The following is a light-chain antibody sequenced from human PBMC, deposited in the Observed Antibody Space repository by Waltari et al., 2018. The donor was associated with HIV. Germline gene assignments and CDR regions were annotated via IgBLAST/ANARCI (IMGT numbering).Light chain of an antibody. CDR2: GNS. J-gene: IGLJ2*01. CDR3: QSYDTSLSGSGV. V-gene: IGLV1-40*01. Sequence: QSVLTQPPSVSGAPGQRVTISCTGSSSNIGAGYDVHWYQQLPGTAPRVLIYGNSNRPSGVPDRFSGSKSGTSASLAIAGHQAEDRADYCCQSYDTSLSGSGVFGGGTKLTVL. CDR1: SSNIGAGYD.